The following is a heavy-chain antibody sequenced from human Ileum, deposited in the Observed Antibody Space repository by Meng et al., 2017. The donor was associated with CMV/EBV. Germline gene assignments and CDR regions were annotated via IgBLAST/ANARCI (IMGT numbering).Heavy chain of an antibody. CDR3: ARERYHVVFETIFYHYGVDV. V-gene: IGHV3-53*01. D-gene: IGHD2-2*01. CDR1: DLTVSNNY. Sequence: GGSLRLSCEASDLTVSNNYMTWVRQTPGKGLECVSVIYADGTTYYADSVKGRFTISRDSFKNTLDLHLTGLRAEDTGVYYCARERYHVVFETIFYHYGVDVWGQGTMVTVSS. CDR2: IYADGTT. J-gene: IGHJ6*02.